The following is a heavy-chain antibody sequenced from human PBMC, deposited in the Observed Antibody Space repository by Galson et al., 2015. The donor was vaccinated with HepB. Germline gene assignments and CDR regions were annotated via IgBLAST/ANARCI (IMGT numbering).Heavy chain of an antibody. J-gene: IGHJ4*02. V-gene: IGHV3-30-3*01. CDR3: ARGRTGYSNRTTCFDY. CDR1: GFTFSSYA. Sequence: SLRLSCAASGFTFSSYAMHWVRQAPGKGLEWVAVISYDGSNKYYADSVKGRFIISRDNSKNTLYLQMNSLRAEDTAVYYCARGRTGYSNRTTCFDYWGQGTLVTVSS. CDR2: ISYDGSNK. D-gene: IGHD6-13*01.